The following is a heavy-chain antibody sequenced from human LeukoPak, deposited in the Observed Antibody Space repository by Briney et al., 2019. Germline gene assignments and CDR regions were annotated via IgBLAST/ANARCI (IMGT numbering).Heavy chain of an antibody. CDR2: IRHDGSNE. CDR1: GFTFSSYA. J-gene: IGHJ4*02. V-gene: IGHV3-30*02. Sequence: GGSLRLSCAASGFTFSSYAMSWVRQAPGKGLEWVAFIRHDGSNENYADSVKGRFTISRDNSKNTLYLQMNSLRAEDTAMYYCAGIPYSSAWGTPFDYWGQGTLVTVSS. D-gene: IGHD3-16*01. CDR3: AGIPYSSAWGTPFDY.